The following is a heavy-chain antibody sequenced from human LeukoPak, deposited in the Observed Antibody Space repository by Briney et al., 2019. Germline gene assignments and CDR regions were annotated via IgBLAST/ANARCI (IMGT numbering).Heavy chain of an antibody. CDR1: GYTFTDYY. V-gene: IGHV1-2*02. CDR3: ATDTYGTLDY. D-gene: IGHD2/OR15-2a*01. CDR2: IDPRSGGT. Sequence: ASVKVSCKAPGYTFTDYYIHWVRWAPGQGLEWVGWIDPRSGGTRCTQKFQGRVTMTRDTSISTVYLDLSGLTFDDTAVYYCATDTYGTLDYRGEGNLVTVSS. J-gene: IGHJ4*02.